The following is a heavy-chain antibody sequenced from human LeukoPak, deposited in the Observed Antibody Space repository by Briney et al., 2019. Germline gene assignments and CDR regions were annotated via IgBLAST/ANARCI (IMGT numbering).Heavy chain of an antibody. CDR1: GGSFSGYY. CDR2: INHSGST. CDR3: ARRIAVAGTPWFDP. D-gene: IGHD6-19*01. J-gene: IGHJ5*02. V-gene: IGHV4-34*01. Sequence: MTSETLSLTCAVYGGSFSGYYWSWIRQPPGKGLEWIGEINHSGSTNYNPSLKSRVTISVDTSKNQFSLKLSSVTAADTAVYYCARRIAVAGTPWFDPWGQGTLVTVSS.